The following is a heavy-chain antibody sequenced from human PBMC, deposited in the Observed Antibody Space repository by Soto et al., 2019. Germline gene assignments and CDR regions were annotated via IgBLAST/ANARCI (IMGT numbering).Heavy chain of an antibody. CDR3: AFRGAYPYYYYGMDV. D-gene: IGHD2-2*02. J-gene: IGHJ6*02. CDR1: GGTFSSYT. Sequence: QVQLVQSGAEVKKPGSSVKVSCKASGGTFSSYTISWVRQAPGQGLEWMGRIIPILGIANYAQKFQGRVTIXXDXSXXTAYMELSSLRSEDTAVYYCAFRGAYPYYYYGMDVWGPGTTVTVSS. CDR2: IIPILGIA. V-gene: IGHV1-69*02.